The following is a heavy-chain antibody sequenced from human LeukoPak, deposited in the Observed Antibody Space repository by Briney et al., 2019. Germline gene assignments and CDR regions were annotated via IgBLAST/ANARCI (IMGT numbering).Heavy chain of an antibody. J-gene: IGHJ4*02. D-gene: IGHD3-10*01. CDR2: ISGSGGST. CDR3: VRRYGSGSYYDY. V-gene: IGHV3-23*01. CDR1: GFTFSSYA. Sequence: GGSLRLSCAASGFTFSSYAMSWVRQAPGKGLEWVSAISGSGGSTYYADSVKGRFTLSRDNAKNSLYLQMNSLRAEDSAVYYCVRRYGSGSYYDYWGQGTLVTVSS.